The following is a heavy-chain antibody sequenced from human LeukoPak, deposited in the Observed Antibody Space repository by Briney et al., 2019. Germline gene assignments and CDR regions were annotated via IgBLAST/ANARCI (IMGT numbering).Heavy chain of an antibody. CDR2: INNSGTT. V-gene: IGHV4-34*01. CDR1: NGSFSGYY. CDR3: ARGGTTYYSGSGSAP. D-gene: IGHD3-10*01. Sequence: PSETLSLTCAVSNGSFSGYYWTWIRQPPGKGLEWIGEINNSGTTYYNPSLKSRVTISLDKSRNHFSLELSSMTAADTALYFCARGGTTYYSGSGSAPWGQACLATVSS. J-gene: IGHJ5*02.